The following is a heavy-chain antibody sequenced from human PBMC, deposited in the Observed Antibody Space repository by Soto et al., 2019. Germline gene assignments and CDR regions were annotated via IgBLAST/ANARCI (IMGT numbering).Heavy chain of an antibody. V-gene: IGHV3-53*01. D-gene: IGHD6-13*01. CDR3: AKRQQLVRYYYGLDV. J-gene: IGHJ6*02. CDR1: GLTVSSNY. CDR2: LYGGDNP. Sequence: EVQLVESGGGLIQPGGSLRLSCAASGLTVSSNYMNWVRQAPGKGLEWVSALYGGDNPEYADSVKGRFTISRDNSRKTLYLQMNSLRADDTAVYYCAKRQQLVRYYYGLDVWGQGTTVTVSS.